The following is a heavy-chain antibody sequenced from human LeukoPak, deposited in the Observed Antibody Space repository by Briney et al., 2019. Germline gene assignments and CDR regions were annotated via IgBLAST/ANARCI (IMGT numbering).Heavy chain of an antibody. J-gene: IGHJ6*03. D-gene: IGHD6-19*01. CDR2: IYTSGST. CDR3: ARSSVQYYYYYMDV. V-gene: IGHV4-61*02. Sequence: SETLSLTCTVSGGSISSGSYYRSWLRQPAGKGLEWLGRIYTSGSTNYNPSLKSRVTISVDTSKNQFSLKLSSVTAADTAVYYCARSSVQYYYYYMDVWGKGTTVTISS. CDR1: GGSISSGSYY.